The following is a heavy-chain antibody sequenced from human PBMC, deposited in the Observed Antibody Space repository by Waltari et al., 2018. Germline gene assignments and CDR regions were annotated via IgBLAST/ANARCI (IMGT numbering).Heavy chain of an antibody. J-gene: IGHJ3*01. V-gene: IGHV4-39*01. CDR1: GGSITRNRHY. Sequence: QLQLQESGQGLVKPSETLSLNCAVSGGSITRNRHYWGWIRQPPGQGLEWIGTISYTGATYSSPSLKSRVTISRDTSKNQLSLTLGSVTAADTALYYCATYIGASVGTAAFDVWGQGTMVTVSS. CDR2: ISYTGAT. CDR3: ATYIGASVGTAAFDV. D-gene: IGHD5-12*01.